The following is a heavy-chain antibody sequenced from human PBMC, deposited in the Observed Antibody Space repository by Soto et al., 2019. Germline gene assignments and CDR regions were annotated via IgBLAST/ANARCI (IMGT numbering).Heavy chain of an antibody. J-gene: IGHJ6*02. Sequence: PSETLSRTCTVSGGSVSTGSYDWIWIRQPPGKGLEWIGKIFFTGSAHYNPSLRNRVTMSVDTSKDQFSLTLTSVTAADTAVYYCARDGHGMDVWGQGTTVTVSS. CDR2: IFFTGSA. V-gene: IGHV4-61*01. CDR1: GGSVSTGSYD. CDR3: ARDGHGMDV.